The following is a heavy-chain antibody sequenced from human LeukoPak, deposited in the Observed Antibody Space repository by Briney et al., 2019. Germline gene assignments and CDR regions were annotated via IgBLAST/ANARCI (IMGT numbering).Heavy chain of an antibody. CDR1: GFTFSSYS. CDR2: IQQDGSET. CDR3: ARDKDVGASLFDH. D-gene: IGHD1-26*01. J-gene: IGHJ4*02. V-gene: IGHV3-7*01. Sequence: GGTLRLSCAASGFTFSSYSMNWVRQAPGEGLEWVANIQQDGSETYYVDSVKGRFTISRDNSKNSLYLQMNSLRAEDTAVYYCARDKDVGASLFDHWGQGTLITVSS.